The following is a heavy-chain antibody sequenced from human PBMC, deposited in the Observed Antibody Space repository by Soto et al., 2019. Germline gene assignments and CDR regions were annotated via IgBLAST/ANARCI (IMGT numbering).Heavy chain of an antibody. Sequence: PSETLSLTCAVSGGSISSSNWWSWVRQPPGKGLEWIGEIYHSGSTNYNPSLKSRVTISVDKSKNQFSLKLSSVTAADTAVYYCARTGATVYYYYYGMDVWGQGTTVTVSS. J-gene: IGHJ6*02. D-gene: IGHD1-26*01. CDR2: IYHSGST. CDR1: GGSISSSNW. V-gene: IGHV4-4*02. CDR3: ARTGATVYYYYYGMDV.